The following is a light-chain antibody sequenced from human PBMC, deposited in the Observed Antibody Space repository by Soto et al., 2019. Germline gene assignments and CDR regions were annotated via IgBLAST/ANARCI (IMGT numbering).Light chain of an antibody. J-gene: IGKJ1*01. V-gene: IGKV1-39*01. CDR1: QSISSY. CDR2: AAS. CDR3: QQSYSTPQT. Sequence: DIEVSQNTSSLSGSVGDRVTITCGASQSISSYLNWYQQKPGKAPKLLIYAASSLQSGVPSRFSGSGSGTDFTLTISSLQPEDFATYYCQQSYSTPQTFGQGTKVDIK.